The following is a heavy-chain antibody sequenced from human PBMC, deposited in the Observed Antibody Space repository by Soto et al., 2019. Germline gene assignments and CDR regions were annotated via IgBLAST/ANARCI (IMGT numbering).Heavy chain of an antibody. CDR1: GFTFYNYA. V-gene: IGHV3-23*01. Sequence: EVQLLESGGGLVRPGGSLRLSCAASGFTFYNYAMNWVRQAPGKGLEWVSTISGGGDGTYYADSVKGRFTISRDNSRNTVYLPMNRLRAEDTAVYYCAKKCLGSLANYCTTGDCRYAFDVWGQGTLVTVSS. J-gene: IGHJ3*01. CDR3: AKKCLGSLANYCTTGDCRYAFDV. CDR2: ISGGGDGT. D-gene: IGHD2-8*01.